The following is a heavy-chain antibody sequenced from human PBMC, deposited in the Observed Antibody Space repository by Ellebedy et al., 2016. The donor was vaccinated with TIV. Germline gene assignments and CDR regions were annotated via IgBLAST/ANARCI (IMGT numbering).Heavy chain of an antibody. D-gene: IGHD3-9*01. Sequence: SETLSLTXTVSGGSISSYYWSWIRQPPGKRLEYIGYISYSGDSTYNPSLESRVTMSLDTSKNQVSLKVNSVTAADTAVYYCASGHLPLNIWGQGTMVTVSS. J-gene: IGHJ3*02. CDR3: ASGHLPLNI. V-gene: IGHV4-59*01. CDR2: ISYSGDS. CDR1: GGSISSYY.